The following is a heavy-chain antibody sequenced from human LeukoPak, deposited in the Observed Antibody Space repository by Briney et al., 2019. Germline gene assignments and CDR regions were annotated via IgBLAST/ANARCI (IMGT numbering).Heavy chain of an antibody. D-gene: IGHD3-16*01. CDR2: IYHSGST. V-gene: IGHV4-38-2*02. CDR3: ARGVGLTQGGAFDF. CDR1: GYSINSGFY. J-gene: IGHJ4*02. Sequence: SSETLSLTCTVSGYSINSGFYWGWIRQPPGQGLEWIGSIYHSGSTHYKSSLKSRVTISVDTSKNQLSLKLTSVTAADTAVYYCARGVGLTQGGAFDFWGQGTLVTVSS.